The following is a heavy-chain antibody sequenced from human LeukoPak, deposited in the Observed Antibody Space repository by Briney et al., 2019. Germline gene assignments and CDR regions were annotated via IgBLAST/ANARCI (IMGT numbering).Heavy chain of an antibody. CDR1: GGTFSSYA. D-gene: IGHD3-22*01. Sequence: GASVKGSCKASGGTFSSYAISWVRQAPGQGLEWMGGIIPIFGTANYAQKFQGRVTITTDESTSTAYMELSSLRSEDTAVYYCARSVITPRYDMGIRWAFDIWGQGTMVTVSS. CDR3: ARSVITPRYDMGIRWAFDI. CDR2: IIPIFGTA. J-gene: IGHJ3*02. V-gene: IGHV1-69*05.